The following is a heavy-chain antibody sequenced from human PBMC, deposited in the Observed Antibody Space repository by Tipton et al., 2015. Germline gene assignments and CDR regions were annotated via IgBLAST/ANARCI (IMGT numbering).Heavy chain of an antibody. J-gene: IGHJ3*02. CDR1: GFTFSNAW. Sequence: SLRLSCAASGFTFSNAWMSWVRQAPGKGLEWVATIKPDGTEKYYVDSVKGRFTISRDNAKNSLYLQINSLRAEDTAMYYCASIPLREQLWWGDAFDIWGQGTTVTVSS. D-gene: IGHD5-18*01. CDR3: ASIPLREQLWWGDAFDI. CDR2: IKPDGTEK. V-gene: IGHV3-7*03.